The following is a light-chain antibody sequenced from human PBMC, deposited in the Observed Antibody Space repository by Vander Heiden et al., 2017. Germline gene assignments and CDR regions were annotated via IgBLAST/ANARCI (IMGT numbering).Light chain of an antibody. Sequence: QTVVSQEPSLSVSPGGTVTLTCGITSGSIYTYTNSSWYQQTPGQAPRMLIYYTDTLPSGVPHRFSGSILGNKAALTITGAQADDESDYYCALYLGGGVEVFGGGTKLTVL. CDR2: YTD. J-gene: IGLJ3*02. CDR1: SGSIYTYTN. CDR3: ALYLGGGVEV. V-gene: IGLV8-61*01.